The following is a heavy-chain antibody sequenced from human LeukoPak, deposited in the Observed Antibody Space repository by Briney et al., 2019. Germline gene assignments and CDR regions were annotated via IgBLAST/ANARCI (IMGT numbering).Heavy chain of an antibody. CDR2: INHSGST. J-gene: IGHJ3*02. CDR3: ARVGPIVATIDDAFDI. V-gene: IGHV4-34*01. D-gene: IGHD5-12*01. Sequence: SETLSLTRAVYGGSFSGYYWSWIRQPPGKGLEWIGEINHSGSTNYNPSLKSRVTISVDTSKNQFSLKLSSVTAADTAVYYCARVGPIVATIDDAFDIWGQGTMVTVSS. CDR1: GGSFSGYY.